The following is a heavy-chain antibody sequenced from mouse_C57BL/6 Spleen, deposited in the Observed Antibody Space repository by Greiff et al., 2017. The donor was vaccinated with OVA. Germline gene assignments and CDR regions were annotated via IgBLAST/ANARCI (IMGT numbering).Heavy chain of an antibody. Sequence: VKLQESGAELVKPGASVKISCKASGYAFSSYWMNWVKQRPGKGLEWIGQIYPGDGDTNYNGKFKGKATLTADKSSSTAYMQLSSLTSEDSAVYFCARVNWDVGWYFDVWGTGTTVTVSS. J-gene: IGHJ1*03. CDR3: ARVNWDVGWYFDV. CDR1: GYAFSSYW. D-gene: IGHD4-1*01. V-gene: IGHV1-80*01. CDR2: IYPGDGDT.